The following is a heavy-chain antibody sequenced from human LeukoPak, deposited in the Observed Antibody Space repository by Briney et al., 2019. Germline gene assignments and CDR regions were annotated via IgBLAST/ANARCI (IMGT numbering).Heavy chain of an antibody. Sequence: PGGSLRLSCAASGFTFSNAWISWVRQAPGKGLEWVGRIKSKTDGGATDYAAPVKGRFTISRDDSKNTLYLQMNSLKTEDTAVYYCTTVEWEPISGAFDIWGQGTMVTVSS. CDR3: TTVEWEPISGAFDI. J-gene: IGHJ3*02. V-gene: IGHV3-15*01. CDR2: IKSKTDGGAT. D-gene: IGHD1-26*01. CDR1: GFTFSNAW.